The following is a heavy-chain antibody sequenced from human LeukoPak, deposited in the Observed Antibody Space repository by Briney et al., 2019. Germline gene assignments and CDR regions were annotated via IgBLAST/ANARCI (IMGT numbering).Heavy chain of an antibody. Sequence: GGPLRLSCAASGFTFSSYGMHWVRQAPGKGLEWVAVISYDGSNKYYADSVKGRFTISRDNSKNTLYLQMNSLRAEDTAVYYCAKDAMSTSFDYWGQGTLVTVSS. CDR2: ISYDGSNK. D-gene: IGHD5/OR15-5a*01. CDR1: GFTFSSYG. J-gene: IGHJ4*02. CDR3: AKDAMSTSFDY. V-gene: IGHV3-30*18.